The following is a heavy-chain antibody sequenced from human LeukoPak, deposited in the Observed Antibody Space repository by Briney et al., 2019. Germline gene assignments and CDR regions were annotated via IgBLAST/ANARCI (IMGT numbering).Heavy chain of an antibody. D-gene: IGHD3-3*01. CDR3: ARGVPYDSWSGPHYSDY. Sequence: GGSLRLSCAASRFTLSTYWMSWVRQAPGKGLEWVAHIKQDGSQEYYVDSVKGRFTISKDSAKNSLYLQMNSLRAEDTAVYYCARGVPYDSWSGPHYSDYWGQGTLVTVSS. CDR1: RFTLSTYW. V-gene: IGHV3-7*01. J-gene: IGHJ4*02. CDR2: IKQDGSQE.